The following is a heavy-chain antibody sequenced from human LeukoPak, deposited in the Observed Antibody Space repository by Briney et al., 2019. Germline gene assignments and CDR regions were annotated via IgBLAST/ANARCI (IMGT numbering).Heavy chain of an antibody. Sequence: GASVKVSRKASGYTFTSYGISWVRQAPGQGLGWMGWISAYNGNTNYAQKPQGRVTMTTDTSTSTAYMQLRSLRSDDTAVYYCARDRGYAYVWGALGRFDYWGQGTLVTVSS. CDR2: ISAYNGNT. D-gene: IGHD3-16*01. CDR3: ARDRGYAYVWGALGRFDY. V-gene: IGHV1-18*01. J-gene: IGHJ4*02. CDR1: GYTFTSYG.